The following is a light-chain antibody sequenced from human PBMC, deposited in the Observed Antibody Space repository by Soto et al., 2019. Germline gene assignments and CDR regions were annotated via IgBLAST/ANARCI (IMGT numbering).Light chain of an antibody. CDR3: CSNTNSPYV. J-gene: IGLJ1*01. Sequence: QSVLTQPRSVSGSPGQSVTISCTGTSSDVGAYNYVSWYQQHPAKAPNLMIYDVSKRPSGVPDRFSGSKSGNTASLTISGLRAEDEGDYCFCSNTNSPYVFGPGTKVP. CDR1: SSDVGAYNY. V-gene: IGLV2-11*01. CDR2: DVS.